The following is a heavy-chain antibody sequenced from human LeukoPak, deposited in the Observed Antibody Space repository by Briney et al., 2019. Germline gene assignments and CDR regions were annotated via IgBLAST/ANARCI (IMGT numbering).Heavy chain of an antibody. Sequence: GGSLRLSCAASGFTFSSYSMQWVRQTPGKGLEGVGIMANSGENTFYGEAVKGRFTISRDNSQNTLYLQMNSLRPEDTAVYYCAKGGASVTRYVDYWGQGTLVTVSS. J-gene: IGHJ4*02. V-gene: IGHV3-30*02. CDR1: GFTFSSYS. CDR2: MANSGENT. CDR3: AKGGASVTRYVDY. D-gene: IGHD4-17*01.